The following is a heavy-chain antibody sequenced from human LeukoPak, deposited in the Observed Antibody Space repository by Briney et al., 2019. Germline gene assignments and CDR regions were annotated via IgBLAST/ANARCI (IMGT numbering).Heavy chain of an antibody. CDR3: TRGYSRVSIYAFDI. CDR1: GFSFNNYG. Sequence: GGSLRLSCAASGFSFNNYGMSWVRQAPGKGLEWVGRSGNKADSYTTEYAASVKGRFTISRDDSKNSLYLQMKSLKIEDTAVYYCTRGYSRVSIYAFDIWGQGTMVTVSS. V-gene: IGHV3-72*01. CDR2: SGNKADSYTT. J-gene: IGHJ3*02. D-gene: IGHD6-13*01.